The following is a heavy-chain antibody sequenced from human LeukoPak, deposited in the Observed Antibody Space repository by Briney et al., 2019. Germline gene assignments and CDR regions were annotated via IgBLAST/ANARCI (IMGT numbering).Heavy chain of an antibody. J-gene: IGHJ6*03. D-gene: IGHD4-11*01. CDR2: ISGSSGNT. CDR1: GYTFTSYG. CDR3: ARGTVSGADYYYMDV. Sequence: ASVNVSFTSSGYTFTSYGINWVRQAPGQGLEWMGWISGSSGNTKYAQKLQGRVTMTTDTSTRTAYMELRSLTSDDTAVYYCARGTVSGADYYYMDVWGKGTTVTVSS. V-gene: IGHV1-18*01.